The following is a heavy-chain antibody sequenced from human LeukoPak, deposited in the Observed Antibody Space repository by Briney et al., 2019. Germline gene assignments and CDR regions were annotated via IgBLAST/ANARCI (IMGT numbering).Heavy chain of an antibody. Sequence: SETLSLTCTVSGGSISSRPYYWGWIRQPPGKGLEWLGSFDYSGSTYYKPSLKSRVTISVDTSKNQFSLKLSSVTAADTAVYYCARLVVSSWYHEVLLGRDYWGQGTLVTFSS. J-gene: IGHJ4*02. CDR3: ARLVVSSWYHEVLLGRDY. V-gene: IGHV4-39*01. CDR1: GGSISSRPYY. D-gene: IGHD6-13*01. CDR2: FDYSGST.